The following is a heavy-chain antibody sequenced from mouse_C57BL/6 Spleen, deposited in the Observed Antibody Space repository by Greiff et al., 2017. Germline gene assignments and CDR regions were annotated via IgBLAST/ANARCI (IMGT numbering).Heavy chain of an antibody. CDR2: IYPGSGNT. CDR3: ASASNYGSGDY. Sequence: QVQLQQSGAELVRPGASVKLSCKASGYTFTDYYINWVKQRPGQGLEWIARIYPGSGNTYYNEKFKGKATLTAEKSSSTAYMQLSSLTSEDSAVYFCASASNYGSGDYWGQGTSVTVSS. V-gene: IGHV1-76*01. J-gene: IGHJ4*01. D-gene: IGHD2-5*01. CDR1: GYTFTDYY.